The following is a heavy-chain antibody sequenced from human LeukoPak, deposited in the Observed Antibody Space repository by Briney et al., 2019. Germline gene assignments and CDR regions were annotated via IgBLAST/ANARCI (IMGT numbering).Heavy chain of an antibody. CDR2: VNTDGRST. V-gene: IGHV3-74*01. J-gene: IGHJ4*02. CDR1: GFTFSSYW. CDR3: ATGERMVRGDGVDY. D-gene: IGHD3-10*01. Sequence: GGSLRLSCAASGFTFSSYWIHWVRQAPGKGLVWVSRVNTDGRSTSYADSVKGRFTISRDNSKNTLYLQMNSLRAEDTAVYFCATGERMVRGDGVDYWGQGTLVTASS.